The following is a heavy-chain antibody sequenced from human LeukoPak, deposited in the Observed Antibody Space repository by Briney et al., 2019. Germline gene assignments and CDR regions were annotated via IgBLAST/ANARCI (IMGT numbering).Heavy chain of an antibody. V-gene: IGHV4-59*01. CDR1: GGSINNYY. CDR3: ARSRGAVAGWSFDI. Sequence: SETPSLTCTVSGGSINNYYWSWIRQPPGKGLEWIGYIYYRGSTNYNPSLKSRVTFSVDTSKNQFSLKLNSVTAADTAVYYCARSRGAVAGWSFDIWGQGTVVTVSS. CDR2: IYYRGST. J-gene: IGHJ3*02. D-gene: IGHD6-19*01.